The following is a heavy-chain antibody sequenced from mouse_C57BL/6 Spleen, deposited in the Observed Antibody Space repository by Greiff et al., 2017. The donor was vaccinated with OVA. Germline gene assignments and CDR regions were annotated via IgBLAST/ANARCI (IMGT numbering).Heavy chain of an antibody. CDR3: ARSTMITDYAMDY. CDR2: ISSGSSTI. J-gene: IGHJ4*01. Sequence: EVQRVESGGGLVKPGGSLKLSCAASGFTFSDYGMHWVRQAPEKGLEWVAYISSGSSTIYYAETVKGRFTISRDNAKNTLFLQMTSLRSEDTAMYYCARSTMITDYAMDYWGQGTSVTVSS. CDR1: GFTFSDYG. D-gene: IGHD2-4*01. V-gene: IGHV5-17*01.